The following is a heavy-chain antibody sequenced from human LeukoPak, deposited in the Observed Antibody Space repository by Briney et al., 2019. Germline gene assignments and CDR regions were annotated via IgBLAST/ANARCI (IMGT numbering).Heavy chain of an antibody. D-gene: IGHD2-2*01. CDR3: ARGYCSSTSCYVDYYYYMDV. J-gene: IGHJ6*03. Sequence: VASVKVSCKASGYTFTGYYMHWVRQAPGQGLEWMGWINPNSGGTNYAQKFQGRVTMTRDTSISTAYMELSRLRSDDTAVYYCARGYCSSTSCYVDYYYYMDVWGKGTTVTISS. V-gene: IGHV1-2*02. CDR1: GYTFTGYY. CDR2: INPNSGGT.